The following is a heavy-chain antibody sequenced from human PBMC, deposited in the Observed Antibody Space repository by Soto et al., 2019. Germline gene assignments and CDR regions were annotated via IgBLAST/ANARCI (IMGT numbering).Heavy chain of an antibody. CDR3: AIPSGGDSSGYHRDYYYYGMDV. J-gene: IGHJ6*02. V-gene: IGHV1-2*04. CDR1: GYTFTGYY. D-gene: IGHD3-22*01. Sequence: ASVKVSCKASGYTFTGYYMHWVRQAPGQGLEWMGWINPNSGGTNYAQKFQGWVTMTRDTSISTAYMELSRLRSDDTAVYYCAIPSGGDSSGYHRDYYYYGMDVWGQGTTVTVS. CDR2: INPNSGGT.